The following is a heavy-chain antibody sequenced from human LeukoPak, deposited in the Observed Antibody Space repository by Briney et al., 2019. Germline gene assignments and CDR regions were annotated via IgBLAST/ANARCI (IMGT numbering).Heavy chain of an antibody. J-gene: IGHJ4*02. D-gene: IGHD2-15*01. CDR3: ARSTPHCSGGSCRLYFDY. CDR1: GYTFISYY. V-gene: IGHV1-46*01. Sequence: GASVKVSCKASGYTFISYYIHWVRQAPGQGLEWMGIINPSGGSTSYAQKFQGRVTMTRDTSTSTVYMELSSLRSEDTAVYYCARSTPHCSGGSCRLYFDYRGQGTLVTVSS. CDR2: INPSGGST.